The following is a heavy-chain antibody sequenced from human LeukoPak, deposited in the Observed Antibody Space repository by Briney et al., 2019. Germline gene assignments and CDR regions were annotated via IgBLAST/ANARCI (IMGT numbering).Heavy chain of an antibody. J-gene: IGHJ5*02. Sequence: ASETLSLTCTVSGGSISSSSYYWGWIRQPPGKGLEWIGSIYYSGSTNYNPSLKSRVTISVDTSKNQFSLKLSSVTAADTAVYYCARDSGNTATSFDPWGQGTLVTVSS. CDR1: GGSISSSSYY. CDR3: ARDSGNTATSFDP. CDR2: IYYSGST. V-gene: IGHV4-39*07. D-gene: IGHD5-18*01.